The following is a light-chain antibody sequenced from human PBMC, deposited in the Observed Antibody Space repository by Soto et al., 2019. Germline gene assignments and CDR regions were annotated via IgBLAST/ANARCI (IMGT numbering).Light chain of an antibody. V-gene: IGKV1-39*01. CDR1: QSISSY. CDR3: QQSYSIPWT. J-gene: IGKJ1*01. Sequence: DLQMTQSPSSLSASVGDRVTITCRASQSISSYLNWYQQKPGKVPKLLIYAASSLQSGVPSRFSGSGSGTDFTLTISSLQPEDFATYYCQQSYSIPWTFGQGTKVEIK. CDR2: AAS.